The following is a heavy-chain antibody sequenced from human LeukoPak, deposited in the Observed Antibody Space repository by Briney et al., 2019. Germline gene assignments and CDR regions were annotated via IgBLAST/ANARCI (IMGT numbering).Heavy chain of an antibody. Sequence: PGGSLRLSCATSGFTFSSYSMNWVRQAPGKGLEWVSYISSSSSTIYYADSVKGRFTISRDNAKNSLYLQMNSLRAEDTAVYYCAREGPYSGCDYWGQGTLVTVSS. D-gene: IGHD5-12*01. J-gene: IGHJ4*02. CDR3: AREGPYSGCDY. CDR2: ISSSSSTI. CDR1: GFTFSSYS. V-gene: IGHV3-48*01.